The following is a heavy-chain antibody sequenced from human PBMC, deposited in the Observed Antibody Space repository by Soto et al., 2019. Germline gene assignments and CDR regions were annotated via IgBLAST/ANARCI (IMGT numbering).Heavy chain of an antibody. CDR1: GDIFTTYG. Sequence: ASVKVSCKASGDIFTTYGIRWVRGALGQGLEWMGWISAYNGNTNYAQKFQGRVTMTTDTSTSTAYMELRSLRSDDTAVYYCARDQEGITMIVGGTWGQGTLVTVSS. V-gene: IGHV1-18*01. CDR2: ISAYNGNT. CDR3: ARDQEGITMIVGGT. D-gene: IGHD3-22*01. J-gene: IGHJ5*02.